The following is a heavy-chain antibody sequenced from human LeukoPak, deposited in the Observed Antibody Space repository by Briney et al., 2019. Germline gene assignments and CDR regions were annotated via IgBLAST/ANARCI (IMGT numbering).Heavy chain of an antibody. Sequence: GGSLRLSCTASGFTFSRYDMSWVRQAPGKGLEWVSGISDSAGTAYYADSVKGRFSISRDSSKNTLNLQMNSLRAEETAVYYCAKSYYYGSGDYSLTAFDIWGQGTMVTVSS. J-gene: IGHJ3*02. CDR1: GFTFSRYD. V-gene: IGHV3-23*01. D-gene: IGHD3-10*01. CDR3: AKSYYYGSGDYSLTAFDI. CDR2: ISDSAGTA.